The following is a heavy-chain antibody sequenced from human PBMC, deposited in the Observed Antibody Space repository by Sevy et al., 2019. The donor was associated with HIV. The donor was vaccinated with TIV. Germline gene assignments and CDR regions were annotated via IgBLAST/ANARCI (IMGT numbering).Heavy chain of an antibody. J-gene: IGHJ4*02. V-gene: IGHV1-18*01. CDR1: GYTFTSYG. CDR2: ISAYNGNT. Sequence: ASVKVSCKASGYTFTSYGIRWVRQAPGQGLEWMGWISAYNGNTNYAQKLQGRVTMTTDTSTSTAYMELRSLRSDDTAVYYCARAALNYDFWSGYYPFDYWGQGTLVTVSS. D-gene: IGHD3-3*01. CDR3: ARAALNYDFWSGYYPFDY.